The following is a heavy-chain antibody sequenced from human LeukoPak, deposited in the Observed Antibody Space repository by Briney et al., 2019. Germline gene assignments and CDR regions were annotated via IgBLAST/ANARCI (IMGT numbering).Heavy chain of an antibody. V-gene: IGHV1-24*01. CDR2: FDPEDGET. CDR1: RYTLTELS. D-gene: IGHD6-19*01. CDR3: ATSPGIAVAVDY. J-gene: IGHJ4*02. Sequence: ASVTVSCKVSRYTLTELSMHWVRQAPGKGLEWMGGFDPEDGETIYAQKFQGRVTMTEDTSTDTAYMELSSLRSEDTAVYYCATSPGIAVAVDYWGQGTLVTVSS.